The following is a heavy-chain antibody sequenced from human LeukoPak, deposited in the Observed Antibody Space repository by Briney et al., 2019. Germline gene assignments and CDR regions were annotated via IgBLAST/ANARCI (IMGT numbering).Heavy chain of an antibody. J-gene: IGHJ6*03. V-gene: IGHV3-49*04. D-gene: IGHD1-26*01. CDR3: TRDHQWWEWVEDYYYMDV. CDR1: GFTFGDYA. Sequence: GGSLRLSCTGSGFTFGDYAMSWVRQAPGKGLEWVVFIRSKAYGGTTEYAASVKGRLTISRDDSKSIAYLQMNSLKTEDTAVYYCTRDHQWWEWVEDYYYMDVWGKGTTVTVSS. CDR2: IRSKAYGGTT.